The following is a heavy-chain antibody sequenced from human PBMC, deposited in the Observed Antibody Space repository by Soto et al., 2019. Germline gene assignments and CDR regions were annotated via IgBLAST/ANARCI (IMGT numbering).Heavy chain of an antibody. D-gene: IGHD4-4*01. V-gene: IGHV3-30-3*01. CDR1: GFTFSSYA. Sequence: QVQLVESGGGVVQPGRSLRLSCAASGFTFSSYAMHWVRQAPGKGLEWVAVISYDGSNKYYADSVKGRFTISRDNSKNTLELQMNSLRAEDTAVYYCARPLWRDDYNWGYFDLWGRGTLVTVSS. J-gene: IGHJ2*01. CDR2: ISYDGSNK. CDR3: ARPLWRDDYNWGYFDL.